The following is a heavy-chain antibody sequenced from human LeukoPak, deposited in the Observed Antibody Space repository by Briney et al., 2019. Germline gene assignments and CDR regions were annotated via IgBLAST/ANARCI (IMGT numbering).Heavy chain of an antibody. CDR2: ISGSGGST. Sequence: GRSLRLSCAASGFTFSSYAMSWVRQAPGKGLEWVSAISGSGGSTYCADSVKGRFTISRDNSKNTLYLQMNSLRAEDTAVYYCAKGTTVIRGGWFDPWGQGTLVTVSS. V-gene: IGHV3-23*01. CDR1: GFTFSSYA. J-gene: IGHJ5*02. D-gene: IGHD4-17*01. CDR3: AKGTTVIRGGWFDP.